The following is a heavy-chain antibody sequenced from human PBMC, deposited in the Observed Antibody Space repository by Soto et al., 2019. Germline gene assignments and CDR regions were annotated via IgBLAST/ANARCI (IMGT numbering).Heavy chain of an antibody. CDR1: GGSVTNSSYY. V-gene: IGHV4-39*01. CDR2: VYYRGRS. J-gene: IGHJ4*02. Sequence: SETLSLTCTVSGGSVTNSSYYWGWIRQSPGTGLEWIGSVYYRGRSYSTSSVKSRVTISVDTSKNQFSLNLNSVTASDTAVYFCVSQRTTVITRAYFDYWGPGALVTVSS. D-gene: IGHD4-4*01. CDR3: VSQRTTVITRAYFDY.